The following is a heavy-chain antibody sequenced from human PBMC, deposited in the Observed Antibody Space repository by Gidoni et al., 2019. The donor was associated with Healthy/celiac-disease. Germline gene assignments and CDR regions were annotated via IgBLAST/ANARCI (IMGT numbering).Heavy chain of an antibody. Sequence: QVQLVQSEPEVKKPGASVKVSCMASGYTFTSYGISWVRQAPGQGLEWMGWISDYNGNTNYAQKLQGRVTMTTDTSTSTAYMELRSLRSDDTAVYYCASDYVVSRRYGMDVWGQGTTVTVSS. D-gene: IGHD2-15*01. V-gene: IGHV1-18*01. CDR1: GYTFTSYG. J-gene: IGHJ6*02. CDR2: ISDYNGNT. CDR3: ASDYVVSRRYGMDV.